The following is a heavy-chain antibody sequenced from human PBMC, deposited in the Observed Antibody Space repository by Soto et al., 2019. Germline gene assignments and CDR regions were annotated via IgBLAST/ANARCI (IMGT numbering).Heavy chain of an antibody. D-gene: IGHD3-22*01. J-gene: IGHJ4*02. CDR2: IIPIFGTA. CDR1: GGTFSSYA. Sequence: SVKVSCKASGGTFSSYAISWVRQAPGQGLEWMGGIIPIFGTANYAQKFQGRVTITADKSTSTAYMELSSLRSEDTAVYYCASGNYHDSSGYYYRDYWGQGNLVTVSS. V-gene: IGHV1-69*06. CDR3: ASGNYHDSSGYYYRDY.